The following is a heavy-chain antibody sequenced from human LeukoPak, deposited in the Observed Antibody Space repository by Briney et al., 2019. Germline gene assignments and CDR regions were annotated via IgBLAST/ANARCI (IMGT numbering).Heavy chain of an antibody. CDR1: GGSISSSSYY. V-gene: IGHV4-39*01. J-gene: IGHJ4*02. D-gene: IGHD1-1*01. Sequence: SETLSLTCTVSGGSISSSSYYWGWIRQPPGKGLEWIGSIYYSGSTYYNPSLKSRVTISVDTSKNQFSLKLSSVTAADTAVYYCARRRPKGYESYFDYWGQGTLVTVSS. CDR2: IYYSGST. CDR3: ARRRPKGYESYFDY.